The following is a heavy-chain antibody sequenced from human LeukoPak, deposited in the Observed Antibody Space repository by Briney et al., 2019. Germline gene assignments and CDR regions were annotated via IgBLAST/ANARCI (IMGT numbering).Heavy chain of an antibody. Sequence: GGSLRLSCAASGFTFSSYSMNWVRQAPGKGLEWVAVIWYNGSIKYNADSVKGRFTISRDNPKNTLYLQMNSLRAEDTAVYYCARDKEDPSKYFDYWGQGTLVTVSS. CDR2: IWYNGSIK. CDR3: ARDKEDPSKYFDY. V-gene: IGHV3-33*08. J-gene: IGHJ4*02. D-gene: IGHD2/OR15-2a*01. CDR1: GFTFSSYS.